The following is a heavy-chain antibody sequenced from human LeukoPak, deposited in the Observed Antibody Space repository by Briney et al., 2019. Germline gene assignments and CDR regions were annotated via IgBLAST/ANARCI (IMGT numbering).Heavy chain of an antibody. CDR2: IYYSGST. Sequence: PSETLSLTCTVSGGSISSYYWSWIRQPPGKGLEWIGYIYYSGSTNYNPSLKSRVTISVDTSKNQFSLKLSSVTAADTAVYYCARGDDYYDSNGYYPSFDYWGQGTLVTVSS. CDR1: GGSISSYY. V-gene: IGHV4-59*01. CDR3: ARGDDYYDSNGYYPSFDY. J-gene: IGHJ4*02. D-gene: IGHD3-22*01.